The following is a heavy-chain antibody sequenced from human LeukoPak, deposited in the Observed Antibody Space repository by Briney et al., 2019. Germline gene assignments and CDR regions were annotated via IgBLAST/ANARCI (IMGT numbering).Heavy chain of an antibody. CDR2: IKQDGSDK. Sequence: GGPLRLSCAASAFTFSDYWMSWVRQAPGKGPEWVANIKQDGSDKYYVDSVKGRFTISRDNAKNALYLQMTSLRDEDTAVYYCARDANWGSQGVDYWGQGTLVTVSS. D-gene: IGHD7-27*01. CDR1: AFTFSDYW. V-gene: IGHV3-7*01. J-gene: IGHJ4*02. CDR3: ARDANWGSQGVDY.